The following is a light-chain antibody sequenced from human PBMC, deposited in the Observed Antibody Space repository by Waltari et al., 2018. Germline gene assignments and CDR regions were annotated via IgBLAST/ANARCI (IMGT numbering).Light chain of an antibody. CDR1: SRDVGRYSYNY. J-gene: IGLJ1*01. V-gene: IGLV2-11*01. CDR3: CSYAGRYTFV. CDR2: DVN. Sequence: QSALTQPRSVSGSPGQSVTLSCTGSSRDVGRYSYNYVSWFQQYPGKAPKLMIYDVNKRPSGVPDRFSGSKSGNTASLTISGLQAEDEADYYCCSYAGRYTFVFGTGTTVTV.